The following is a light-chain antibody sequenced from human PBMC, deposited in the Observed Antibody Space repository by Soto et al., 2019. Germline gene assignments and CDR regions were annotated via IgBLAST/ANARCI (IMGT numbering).Light chain of an antibody. J-gene: IGKJ5*01. Sequence: EIVLTQSPGTLSLSPGERATLSCRASQSVSSSYLAWYQQKPGQAPRLLIYGASRRATGIPDRFSDSGSGTDLTLTIRRLEPEDFAVYYCQQYGSSPITFGQGTRLEIK. CDR1: QSVSSSY. V-gene: IGKV3-20*01. CDR2: GAS. CDR3: QQYGSSPIT.